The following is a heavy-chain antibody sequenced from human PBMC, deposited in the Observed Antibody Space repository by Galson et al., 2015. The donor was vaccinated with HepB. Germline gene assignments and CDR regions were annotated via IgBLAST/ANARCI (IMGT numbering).Heavy chain of an antibody. J-gene: IGHJ4*02. D-gene: IGHD2/OR15-2a*01. CDR2: ISSSSSLI. V-gene: IGHV3-48*01. Sequence: SLRLSCAASGFTLSSYNMNWVRQAPGKGLEWVSYISSSSSLIYYADSVKGRFTISRDNAKNSLYLQMNSLRAEDTAVYYCASGVYFGWGQGTLATVSS. CDR3: ASGVYFG. CDR1: GFTLSSYN.